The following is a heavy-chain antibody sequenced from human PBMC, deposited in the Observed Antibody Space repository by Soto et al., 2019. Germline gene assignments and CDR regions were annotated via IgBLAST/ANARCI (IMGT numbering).Heavy chain of an antibody. CDR1: GYTFATYF. J-gene: IGHJ5*02. CDR2: INPSGGRT. CDR3: SRAPFASGSGWYDD. Sequence: ASVKVSCKASGYTFATYFMHWGRQAPGQGLEWMGIINPSGGRTSYAQKFQGRVTMTRDTSTSTVYMELSSLRSEDMAVYYCSRAPFASGSGWYDDWGQGSLVTVSS. D-gene: IGHD6-19*01. V-gene: IGHV1-46*03.